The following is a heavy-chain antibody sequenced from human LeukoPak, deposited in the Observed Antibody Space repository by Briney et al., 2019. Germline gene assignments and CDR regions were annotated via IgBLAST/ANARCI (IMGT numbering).Heavy chain of an antibody. CDR3: ASGIAAARLIG. CDR1: GYTFTGHY. J-gene: IGHJ4*02. Sequence: ASVKVSCKASGYTFTGHYIHWVRQAPGQGLEWMGWISAYNGNTNYAQKLQGRVTMTTDTSTSTAYMELRSLRSDDTAVYYCASGIAAARLIGWGQGTLVTVSS. CDR2: ISAYNGNT. D-gene: IGHD6-13*01. V-gene: IGHV1-18*04.